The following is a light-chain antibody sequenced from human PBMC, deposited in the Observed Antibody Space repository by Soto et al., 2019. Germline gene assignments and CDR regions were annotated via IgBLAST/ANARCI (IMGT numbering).Light chain of an antibody. V-gene: IGKV1-12*01. J-gene: IGKJ4*01. CDR2: AAS. CDR1: QVISSW. CDR3: QQTSSFPLT. Sequence: DIQMTQSPSSLSASVGDRVTITCRASQVISSWLAWYQQKPGKAPKLPIYAASSLQGGVPSRFSGSGSGTDFTLTISSLQPEDFATYSCQQTSSFPLTFGGGTKVDIK.